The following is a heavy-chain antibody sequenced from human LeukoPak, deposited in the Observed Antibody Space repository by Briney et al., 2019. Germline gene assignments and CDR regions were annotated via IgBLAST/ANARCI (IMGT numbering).Heavy chain of an antibody. J-gene: IGHJ4*02. CDR3: PPPFRITMVRGASFDY. CDR1: GFTFSSYA. CDR2: ISGSGGST. D-gene: IGHD3-10*01. V-gene: IGHV3-23*01. Sequence: PGGSLRLSCAASGFTFSSYAMSWVRQAPGKGLEWVSAISGSGGSTYYADSVKGRFAISRDNSKNTLYLQMNSLRAEDTAVYYCPPPFRITMVRGASFDYWGQGTLVTVSS.